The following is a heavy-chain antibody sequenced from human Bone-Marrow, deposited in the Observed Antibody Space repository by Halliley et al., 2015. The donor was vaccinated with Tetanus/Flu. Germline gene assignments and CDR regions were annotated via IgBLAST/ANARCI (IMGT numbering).Heavy chain of an antibody. D-gene: IGHD4-17*01. CDR1: GFTFSYYG. V-gene: IGHV3-30*18. Sequence: SLRLSCAASGFTFSYYGMHWVRQAPGKGLEWVAFISYDGSNKFYADSVKGRFTISRDNSKNTLYLQMNSLRIDDTALYYCAKDEYGDQYGLDVWGQGTTVTVS. J-gene: IGHJ6*02. CDR3: AKDEYGDQYGLDV. CDR2: ISYDGSNK.